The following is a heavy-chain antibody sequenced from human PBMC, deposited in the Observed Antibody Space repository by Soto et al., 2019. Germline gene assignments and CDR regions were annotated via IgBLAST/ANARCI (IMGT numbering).Heavy chain of an antibody. D-gene: IGHD3-10*01. CDR3: ARGRASGSYYLLDY. CDR1: GNTFTSYD. V-gene: IGHV1-8*01. CDR2: INPNSGNI. Sequence: ASVKVSCKASGNTFTSYDINWVRQATGHGLEWMGWINPNSGNIGYAQKFQGRVTMARDTAIRTAYMEVSRLRSDDTAVYYCARGRASGSYYLLDYWGQGTLVTVSS. J-gene: IGHJ4*02.